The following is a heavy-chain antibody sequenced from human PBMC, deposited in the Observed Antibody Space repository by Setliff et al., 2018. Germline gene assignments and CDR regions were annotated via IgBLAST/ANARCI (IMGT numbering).Heavy chain of an antibody. V-gene: IGHV4-34*01. CDR3: VRTDYSDGRYSMDV. D-gene: IGHD6-19*01. Sequence: PSETLSLTCAAYGGTFSDYYWTWIRQPPGKGLEWIGEINHRGSTNYNPSLKSRATISIDTSKDQFSLKLNSVTAADTAVYYCVRTDYSDGRYSMDVWGKGTTVTVSS. J-gene: IGHJ6*03. CDR1: GGTFSDYY. CDR2: INHRGST.